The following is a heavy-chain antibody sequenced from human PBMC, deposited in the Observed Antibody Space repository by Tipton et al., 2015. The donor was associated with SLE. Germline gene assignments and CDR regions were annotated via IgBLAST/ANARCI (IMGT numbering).Heavy chain of an antibody. CDR3: ARQDLGRAATLTFDI. Sequence: TLSLTCHVAGGAIRNSPYYWAWIRQPPGKRLEWIGSVFDTGYTAYNPSLEGRMSISVDTSNNEFSLKLNSVTAADTAVYFCARQDLGRAATLTFDIWGLGTLVTVSS. J-gene: IGHJ4*02. CDR2: VFDTGYT. CDR1: GGAIRNSPYY. D-gene: IGHD6-25*01. V-gene: IGHV4-39*01.